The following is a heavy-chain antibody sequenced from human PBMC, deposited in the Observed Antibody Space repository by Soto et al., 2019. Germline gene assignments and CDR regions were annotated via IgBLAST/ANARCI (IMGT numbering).Heavy chain of an antibody. Sequence: SETLSLTCTVSGGSISSSSYYWGWIRQPPGKGLEWIGSIYYSGSTYYNPSLKSRVTISVDTSKNQFSLKLSSVTAADTAVYYCSSIFGVVQRMDVWGKGTTVTVSS. D-gene: IGHD3-3*01. CDR1: GGSISSSSYY. J-gene: IGHJ6*04. V-gene: IGHV4-39*01. CDR3: SSIFGVVQRMDV. CDR2: IYYSGST.